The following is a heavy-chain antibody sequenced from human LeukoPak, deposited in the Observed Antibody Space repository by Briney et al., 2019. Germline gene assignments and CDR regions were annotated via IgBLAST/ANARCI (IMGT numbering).Heavy chain of an antibody. CDR1: GFTFSSYA. CDR2: ISGSGGST. J-gene: IGHJ5*02. Sequence: GGSLRLSCAASGFTFSSYAMSWVRQAPGKGLEWVSAISGSGGSTYYADSVKGRFTISRDNYKNTLYLQMNSLRAEDTAVYYCAKRGYSGYDYGWFDPWGQGTLVTVSS. V-gene: IGHV3-23*01. D-gene: IGHD5-12*01. CDR3: AKRGYSGYDYGWFDP.